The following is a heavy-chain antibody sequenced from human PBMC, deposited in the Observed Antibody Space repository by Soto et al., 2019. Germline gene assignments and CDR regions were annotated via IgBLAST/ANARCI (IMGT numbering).Heavy chain of an antibody. CDR1: GFPFSHYW. V-gene: IGHV3-74*01. D-gene: IGHD3-16*01. Sequence: MQMVESGGGSVQPGGSLRLSCAASGFPFSHYWMHWVRQTPGKGLVWVSRINPAGTITNYADSVEGRFTISRDNAYSALFLQMNSLSAEDTAIYYCTSDTFGLRDTWGQGTLVTVSS. CDR2: INPAGTIT. CDR3: TSDTFGLRDT. J-gene: IGHJ5*02.